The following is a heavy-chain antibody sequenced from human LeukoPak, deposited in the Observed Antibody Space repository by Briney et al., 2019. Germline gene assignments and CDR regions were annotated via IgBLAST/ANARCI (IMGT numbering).Heavy chain of an antibody. V-gene: IGHV4-61*02. CDR1: GGSISSGSYY. CDR3: ARLKGGYYFDY. CDR2: IYTSGST. J-gene: IGHJ4*02. D-gene: IGHD3-16*01. Sequence: SETLSLTCTVSGGSISSGSYYWSWIRQPAGKGLEWIGRIYTSGSTNYNPSLKSRVTISVDTSKNQFSLKLSSVTAADTAVYYCARLKGGYYFDYWGQGTLVTVSS.